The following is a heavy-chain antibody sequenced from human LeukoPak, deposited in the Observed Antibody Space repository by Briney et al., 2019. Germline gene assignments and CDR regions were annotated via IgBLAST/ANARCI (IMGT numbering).Heavy chain of an antibody. V-gene: IGHV4-34*01. D-gene: IGHD3-16*02. J-gene: IGHJ6*03. CDR2: INHRGST. CDR3: ARRGEGHYNYVWGSYRGYYYMDV. Sequence: SETLSLTCAVYGGSFSGYYWSWIRQPPGKGLEWIGEINHRGSTNYNPSLKSRVTISVDTSKNQFSLKLSSVTAADTAVYYCARRGEGHYNYVWGSYRGYYYMDVWGKGTTVTISS. CDR1: GGSFSGYY.